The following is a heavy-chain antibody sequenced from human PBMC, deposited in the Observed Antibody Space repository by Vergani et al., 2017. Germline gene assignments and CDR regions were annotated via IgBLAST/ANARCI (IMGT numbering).Heavy chain of an antibody. CDR1: GGTFSSYT. Sequence: QVQLVQSGAEVKKPGPSVKVSCKASGGTFSSYTISWVRQAPGQGLEWMGRIIPILGIANYAQKFQGRVTITADKSTCTAYMELSSLRSEDTAVYYCARDGAVVTLDYWGQGTLVTVSS. D-gene: IGHD4-23*01. V-gene: IGHV1-69*08. J-gene: IGHJ4*02. CDR3: ARDGAVVTLDY. CDR2: IIPILGIA.